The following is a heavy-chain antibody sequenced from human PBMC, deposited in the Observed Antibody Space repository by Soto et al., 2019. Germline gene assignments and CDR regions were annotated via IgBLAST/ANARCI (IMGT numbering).Heavy chain of an antibody. CDR2: IYPGDSDT. CDR1: GYSFTTYW. CDR3: ARHGSYSGWFY. V-gene: IGHV5-51*01. Sequence: PGESLKISCKGSGYSFTTYWIGWVRQMPGKGLEWMGIIYPGDSDTRYSPSFQGQVTISVDKSISTVYLQWSSLRASDTAMYYCARHGSYSGWFYWGQGTLVTVSS. J-gene: IGHJ4*02. D-gene: IGHD6-19*01.